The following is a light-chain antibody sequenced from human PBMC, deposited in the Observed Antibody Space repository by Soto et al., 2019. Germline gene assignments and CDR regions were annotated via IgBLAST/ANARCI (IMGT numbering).Light chain of an antibody. J-gene: IGLJ2*01. CDR3: SSYSSRSTVV. V-gene: IGLV2-14*01. CDR2: DVS. Sequence: QSVLTQPASVSGSPGQSITISCTGTSSDVGGYNYVSWYQQHPGKAPKLMIYDVSNRPSGVSNRFSGSKSGNTASLTISGLQAEDEADYYCSSYSSRSTVVFGGRTKLTVL. CDR1: SSDVGGYNY.